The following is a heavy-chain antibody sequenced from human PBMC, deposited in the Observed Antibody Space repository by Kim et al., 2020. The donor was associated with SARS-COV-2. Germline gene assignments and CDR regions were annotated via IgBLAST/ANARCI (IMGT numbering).Heavy chain of an antibody. CDR1: GGTFSSYA. D-gene: IGHD6-6*01. J-gene: IGHJ5*02. Sequence: SVKVSCKASGGTFSSYAISWVRQAPGQGLEWMGGIIPIFGTANYAQKFQGRVTITADESTSTAYMELSSLRSEDTAVYYCARDRWDYSSSSGSWFDPWGQGTLVTVSS. CDR2: IIPIFGTA. CDR3: ARDRWDYSSSSGSWFDP. V-gene: IGHV1-69*13.